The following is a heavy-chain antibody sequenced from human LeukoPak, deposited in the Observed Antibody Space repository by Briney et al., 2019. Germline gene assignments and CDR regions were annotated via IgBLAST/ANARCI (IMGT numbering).Heavy chain of an antibody. CDR1: GFTFSSYA. CDR3: AKSVSQTGSVN. CDR2: ISGSGGTT. D-gene: IGHD3-10*01. V-gene: IGHV3-23*01. Sequence: GGPLRLSCAASGFTFSSYAMSWVRQAPGKGLEWVSAISGSGGTTYYADSVKGRFTISRDNSKNTQYLQMNSLRAEDTGVYYCAKSVSQTGSVNWGQGTLVTVSS. J-gene: IGHJ4*02.